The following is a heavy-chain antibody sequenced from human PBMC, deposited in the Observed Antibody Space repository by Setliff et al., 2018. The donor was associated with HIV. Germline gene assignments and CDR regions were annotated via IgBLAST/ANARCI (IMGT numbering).Heavy chain of an antibody. Sequence: GESLKISCKGSGSTFANYWIGWVRQMPGKGLEWMGIIYLGDSDTRYSPSFQGQVTISADTSISTTYLHLTSLRVDDTAIYYCSRDGRSGLAVAGTSYHFYFMDVWGNGATVTVSS. CDR3: SRDGRSGLAVAGTSYHFYFMDV. V-gene: IGHV5-51*01. CDR2: IYLGDSDT. D-gene: IGHD6-13*01. CDR1: GSTFANYW. J-gene: IGHJ6*03.